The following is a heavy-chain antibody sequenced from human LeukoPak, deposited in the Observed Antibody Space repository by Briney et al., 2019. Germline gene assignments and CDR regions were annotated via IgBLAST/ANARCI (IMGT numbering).Heavy chain of an antibody. Sequence: PSETLSLTCTVSGGSISSYYWSWIRQPPGKRLEWIGYIYYSGSTNSNPSLKSRVTISVDTSKNQFSLKLSSVTAADTAVYYCARGLGYCSVTTCSNFDYWGQGTLVTVSS. V-gene: IGHV4-59*01. CDR3: ARGLGYCSVTTCSNFDY. D-gene: IGHD2-2*01. CDR1: GGSISSYY. CDR2: IYYSGST. J-gene: IGHJ4*02.